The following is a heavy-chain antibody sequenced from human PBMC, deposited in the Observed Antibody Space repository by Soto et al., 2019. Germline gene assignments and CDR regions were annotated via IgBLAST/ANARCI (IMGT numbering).Heavy chain of an antibody. CDR1: GYTFTSYD. CDR3: ASGGYYDFWSGYLYNWFGA. CDR2: MNPNSGNT. D-gene: IGHD3-3*01. V-gene: IGHV1-8*01. J-gene: IGHJ5*02. Sequence: ASVKVSCKASGYTFTSYDINWVRQATGQGLEWMGWMNPNSGNTGYAQKFQGRVTMTRNTSISTAYMELSSLRSEDTAVYYCASGGYYDFWSGYLYNWFGAWVRGTLVTVSS.